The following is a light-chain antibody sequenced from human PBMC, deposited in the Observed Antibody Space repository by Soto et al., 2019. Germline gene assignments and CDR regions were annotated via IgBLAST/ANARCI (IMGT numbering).Light chain of an antibody. J-gene: IGKJ5*01. CDR3: RQHNSFPIT. V-gene: IGKV1-17*01. CDR1: QGIGNY. CDR2: KAS. Sequence: DIQMTQSPPSLSASVGDRVTITCRASQGIGNYLAWYQQKPGKVPKLLINKASSLESGVPSRFSGSGSGTEFTLTISSLQPEDSATYYCRQHNSFPITFGQGTRLEIK.